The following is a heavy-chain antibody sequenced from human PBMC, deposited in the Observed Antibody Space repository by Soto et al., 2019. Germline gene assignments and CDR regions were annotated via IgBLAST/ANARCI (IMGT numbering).Heavy chain of an antibody. J-gene: IGHJ3*02. Sequence: SETLSLTCTVSGGSISSGGYYWSWIRQHPGKGLAWIGYIYYSGGTYYNPSLKSRVTISVDTSKNQFSLKLSSVTAADTAVYYCARPLAGYSSSSFHAFDIWGQGTMVTVSS. V-gene: IGHV4-31*03. CDR1: GGSISSGGYY. CDR2: IYYSGGT. CDR3: ARPLAGYSSSSFHAFDI. D-gene: IGHD6-6*01.